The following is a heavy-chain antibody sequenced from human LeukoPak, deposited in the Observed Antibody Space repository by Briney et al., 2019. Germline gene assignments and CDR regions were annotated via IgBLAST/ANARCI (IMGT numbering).Heavy chain of an antibody. Sequence: PSETLSLTCTVSGGSISSYYWSWIRQPAGKGLEWIGRIYTSGSTNYNPSLKSRVTMSVDTSKNQFSLKLSSVTAADTAVYYCAREGLRITMVRGATRFDPWGQGTLVTVSS. D-gene: IGHD3-10*01. CDR3: AREGLRITMVRGATRFDP. CDR1: GGSISSYY. CDR2: IYTSGST. V-gene: IGHV4-4*07. J-gene: IGHJ5*02.